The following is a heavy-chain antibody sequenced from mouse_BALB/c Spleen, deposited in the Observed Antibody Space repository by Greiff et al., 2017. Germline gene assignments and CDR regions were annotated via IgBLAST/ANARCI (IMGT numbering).Heavy chain of an antibody. CDR2: IYPGNSDT. CDR1: GYTFTSYW. CDR3: TSYGNCTNWYFDV. J-gene: IGHJ1*01. Sequence: VQLQQSGTVLARPGASVKMSCKASGYTFTSYWMHWVKQRPGQGLEWIGAIYPGNSDTSYNQKFKGKAKLTAVTSASTAYMELSSLTYEDSAVYYCTSYGNCTNWYFDVWGAGTTVTVSS. V-gene: IGHV1-5*01. D-gene: IGHD2-10*02.